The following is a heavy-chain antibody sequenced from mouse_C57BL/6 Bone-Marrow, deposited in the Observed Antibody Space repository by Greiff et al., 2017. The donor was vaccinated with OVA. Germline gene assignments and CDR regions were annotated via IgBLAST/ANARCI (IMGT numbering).Heavy chain of an antibody. CDR2: IYYSGTI. D-gene: IGHD1-1*01. Sequence: EVQLQQSGPGLVKPSQTVFLTCTVTGISITTGNYRWSWIRQFPGNKLEWIGYIYYSGTITYNPSLTSRTTITRDTPKNQFFLEMNSLTAEDTATYYCAREGYYGSSDYWGQGTTLTVSS. CDR1: GISITTGNYR. V-gene: IGHV3-5*01. J-gene: IGHJ2*01. CDR3: AREGYYGSSDY.